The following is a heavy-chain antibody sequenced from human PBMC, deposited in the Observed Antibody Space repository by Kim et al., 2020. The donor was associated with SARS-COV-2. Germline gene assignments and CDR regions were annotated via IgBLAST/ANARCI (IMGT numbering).Heavy chain of an antibody. CDR2: IKSDATRT. V-gene: IGHV3-74*01. CDR1: GFTFSNYW. J-gene: IGHJ6*02. D-gene: IGHD6-13*01. Sequence: GGSLRLSCAASGFTFSNYWMHWVRQVPGKGLVWVSRIKSDATRTNYADSVKGRFTISRDNRKNILYLQMNSLRAEDTAVYYCACLSSATAGYNDYGMDVWGQGTTVIVSS. CDR3: ACLSSATAGYNDYGMDV.